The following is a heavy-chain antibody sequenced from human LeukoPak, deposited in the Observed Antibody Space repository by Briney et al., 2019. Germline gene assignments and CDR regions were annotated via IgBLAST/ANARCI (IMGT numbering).Heavy chain of an antibody. J-gene: IGHJ6*03. CDR3: ARVRKGWAGYPYYYYYYYMDV. CDR2: ISAYNGNT. Sequence: ASVKVSCKASGYTFTSYGISWVRQAPGQGLEWMGWISAYNGNTNYAQKLQGRVTMTTDTSTSTAYMELRSLRSDDTAVYYCARVRKGWAGYPYYYYYYYMDVWGKGTTVTVSS. D-gene: IGHD2-15*01. V-gene: IGHV1-18*01. CDR1: GYTFTSYG.